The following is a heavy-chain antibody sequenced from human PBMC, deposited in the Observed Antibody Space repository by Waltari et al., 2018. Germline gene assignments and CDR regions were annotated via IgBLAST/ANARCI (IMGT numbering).Heavy chain of an antibody. V-gene: IGHV4-34*01. D-gene: IGHD2-2*01. J-gene: IGHJ2*01. CDR2: INHSGST. CDR3: ARGREVVVVPAANHWYFDL. CDR1: GGSFSGYY. Sequence: QVQLQQWGAGLLKPSETLSLTCAVYGGSFSGYYWSWIRQPPGKGLEWIGEINHSGSTNYNPSLNSRVTISVDTSKNQFSLKLSSVTAADTAVYYCARGREVVVVPAANHWYFDLWGRGTLVTVSS.